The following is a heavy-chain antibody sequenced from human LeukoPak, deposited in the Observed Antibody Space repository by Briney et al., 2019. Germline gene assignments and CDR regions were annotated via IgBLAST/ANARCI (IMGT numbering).Heavy chain of an antibody. CDR2: VDWGDDK. D-gene: IGHD5-12*01. J-gene: IGHJ4*02. CDR3: ARLGIYGGKRDYFDY. V-gene: IGHV2-70*04. Sequence: SGPALVKPTQTLTLTCTLSGFSLSTSGMRVSWIRQPPGKAREWLSRVDWGDDKFYSTSLKTMLTTSKDTSKTPVVLTMTNMDPVDTATYYCARLGIYGGKRDYFDYWGQGTLVTVSS. CDR1: GFSLSTSGMR.